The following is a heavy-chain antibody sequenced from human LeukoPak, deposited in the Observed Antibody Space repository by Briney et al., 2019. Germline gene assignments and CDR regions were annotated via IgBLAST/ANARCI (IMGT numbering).Heavy chain of an antibody. V-gene: IGHV4-59*12. J-gene: IGHJ4*02. D-gene: IGHD6-13*01. CDR3: ATYTHAGYSSSWDTH. CDR2: IYYSGST. Sequence: RASETLSLTCTVSGGSISSYYWSWIRQPPGKGLEWIGSIYYSGSTYYNPSLKSRVTISVDTSKNQFSLKLSSVTAADTAVYYCATYTHAGYSSSWDTHWGQGTLVTVSS. CDR1: GGSISSYY.